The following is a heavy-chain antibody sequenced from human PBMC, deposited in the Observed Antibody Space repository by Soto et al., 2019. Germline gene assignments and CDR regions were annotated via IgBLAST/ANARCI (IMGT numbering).Heavy chain of an antibody. V-gene: IGHV4-59*08. Sequence: SETLSLTCTVSGVSISPYYWTWIRQPPGKGLEWIGYISNSESTTYNPSLRSRVTISVDTSKSQISLNVTSVTAADTAVYYCGRFGSSWYGWFHPWGQGTLVTVSS. D-gene: IGHD6-13*01. CDR1: GVSISPYY. CDR3: GRFGSSWYGWFHP. CDR2: ISNSEST. J-gene: IGHJ5*02.